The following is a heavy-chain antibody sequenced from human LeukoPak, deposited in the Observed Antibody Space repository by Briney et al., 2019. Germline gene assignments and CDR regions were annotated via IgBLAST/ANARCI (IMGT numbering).Heavy chain of an antibody. CDR1: GYTFTSYD. Sequence: ASVKVSCKASGYTFTSYDINWVRQATGQGLEWMGWMNPNSGNTGYAQKFQGRVTMTRNTSISTAYMELSSLRSEDTAMYYCARGSYYYDSSGPSGDYWGQGTQVTVSS. V-gene: IGHV1-8*01. J-gene: IGHJ4*02. D-gene: IGHD3-22*01. CDR2: MNPNSGNT. CDR3: ARGSYYYDSSGPSGDY.